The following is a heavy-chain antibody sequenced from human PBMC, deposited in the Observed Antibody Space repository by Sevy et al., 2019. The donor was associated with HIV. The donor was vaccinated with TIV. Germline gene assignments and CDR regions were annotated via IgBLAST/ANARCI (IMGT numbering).Heavy chain of an antibody. D-gene: IGHD2-8*02. CDR1: GFTFNSYA. V-gene: IGHV3-30*18. CDR2: ISKDGRTK. CDR3: AKDRCTGDVCENYYYALDI. J-gene: IGHJ6*02. Sequence: GGSLRLSCAASGFTFNSYAMHCVRQAPGKGLEWVAVISKDGRTKYYAESVKGRFTISRDNSKNTLNLQMNSLRAEDTAVFYCAKDRCTGDVCENYYYALDIWGQGTTVTVSS.